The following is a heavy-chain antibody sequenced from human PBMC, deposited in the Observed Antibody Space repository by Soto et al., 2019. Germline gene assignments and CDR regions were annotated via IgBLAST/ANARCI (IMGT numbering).Heavy chain of an antibody. Sequence: QVQLVQSGAEVKNPGASVKVSCEASGYTFTSDGISWVRQAPGQGLEWMGWINTHNGDTNYAQKFQGRVTMTTDTPTSTAYMEVRSLGSDDTAIYYCARDKGHCDTTMCQRNYFDPWGQGNLVTVSS. CDR2: INTHNGDT. CDR1: GYTFTSDG. V-gene: IGHV1-18*04. CDR3: ARDKGHCDTTMCQRNYFDP. J-gene: IGHJ5*02. D-gene: IGHD2-2*01.